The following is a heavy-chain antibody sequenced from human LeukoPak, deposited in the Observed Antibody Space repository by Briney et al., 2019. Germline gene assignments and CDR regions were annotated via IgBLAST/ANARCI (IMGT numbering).Heavy chain of an antibody. CDR2: IYYSGST. V-gene: IGHV4-59*01. CDR3: ARGGIRQTFDN. CDR1: GGSLSTYY. J-gene: IGHJ4*02. Sequence: SETPFLTCTVSGGSLSTYYWNWIRQPPGKGLEWIGYIYYSGSTNYNPSLKSRVTISVDTSKNQFSLNLTSVTAADTAVYYCARGGIRQTFDNWGQGTLVTVSS. D-gene: IGHD3-3*02.